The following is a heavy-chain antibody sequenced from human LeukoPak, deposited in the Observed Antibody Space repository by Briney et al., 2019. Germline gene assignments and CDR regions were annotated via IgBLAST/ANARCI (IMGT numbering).Heavy chain of an antibody. V-gene: IGHV3-23*01. Sequence: GGSLRLSCAASGFTFSSYAMSWVRQAPGKGLEWVSAISGSGGSTYYADSVRGRFTISRDNSKNTLYLQMNSLRAEDTAVYYCATEIVRQQLATPHWGQGTLVTVSS. CDR2: ISGSGGST. CDR1: GFTFSSYA. CDR3: ATEIVRQQLATPH. D-gene: IGHD6-13*01. J-gene: IGHJ4*02.